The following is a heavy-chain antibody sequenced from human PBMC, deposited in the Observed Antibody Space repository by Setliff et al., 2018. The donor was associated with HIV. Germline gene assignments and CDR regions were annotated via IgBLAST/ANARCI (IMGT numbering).Heavy chain of an antibody. D-gene: IGHD3-3*01. CDR3: ASALVGGASPFDY. V-gene: IGHV4-31*03. CDR2: VYYNGES. Sequence: SETLSLTCTVSGGSISRGGRYWGWVRQHPGRGLEWVGYVYYNGESFYNPSLRGRITILQDKSKNQFSLEVRSVTAADTAIYYCASALVGGASPFDYWGQGARGTVS. J-gene: IGHJ4*01. CDR1: GGSISRGGRY.